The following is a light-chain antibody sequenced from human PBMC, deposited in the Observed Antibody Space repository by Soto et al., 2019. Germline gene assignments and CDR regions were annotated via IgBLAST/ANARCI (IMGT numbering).Light chain of an antibody. V-gene: IGLV4-69*01. CDR3: QTWATGIHV. J-gene: IGLJ3*02. CDR2: LNSDGSH. CDR1: SGYSTYA. Sequence: QLVLTQSPSASASVGASVKLTCTLSSGYSTYAIAWHQQQPEKGPRYLMKLNSDGSHTKGDGIPDRFSGSSSGAERYLTISSLQSEDEADYYCQTWATGIHVFGGGTQLTVL.